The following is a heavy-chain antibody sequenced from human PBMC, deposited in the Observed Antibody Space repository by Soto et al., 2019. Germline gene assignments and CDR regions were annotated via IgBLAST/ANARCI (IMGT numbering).Heavy chain of an antibody. J-gene: IGHJ4*02. CDR1: GYSFTSYW. Sequence: GESLKISCKGSGYSFTSYWIGWVRQMPGKGLEWMGIIWPGDSDTRYSPSFQGQVTISADKSINTAYLQWNSLKASDTAMYYCAGPFDSSGWNDYWGQGTLVTAPQ. V-gene: IGHV5-51*01. CDR3: AGPFDSSGWNDY. D-gene: IGHD6-19*01. CDR2: IWPGDSDT.